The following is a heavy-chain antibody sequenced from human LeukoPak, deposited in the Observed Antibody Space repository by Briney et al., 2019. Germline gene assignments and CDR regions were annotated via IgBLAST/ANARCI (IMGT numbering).Heavy chain of an antibody. V-gene: IGHV3-49*04. CDR3: TRLRPNYGSFDY. CDR2: IRSKAYGGTT. J-gene: IGHJ4*02. D-gene: IGHD3-10*01. Sequence: GRSLRLSCTASGFTFGDYAMSRVRQSPGKGLEWVGFIRSKAYGGTTEYAASVKGRVTISRDDSKSIAYLQMNSLKTEDTAVYYCTRLRPNYGSFDYWGQGTLVTVSS. CDR1: GFTFGDYA.